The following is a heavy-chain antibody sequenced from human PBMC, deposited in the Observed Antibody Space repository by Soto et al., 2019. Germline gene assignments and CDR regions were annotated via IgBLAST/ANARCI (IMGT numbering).Heavy chain of an antibody. CDR2: IIPIFGTA. Sequence: GASVKVSCKASGGTFSSYAISWVRQAPGQGLEWMGGIIPIFGTADYAQKFQGRVTITEDKYTSTAYMEMSSLRSEDTAVYYCARDPAYDGSGYPSPGAFDIWGQGTMVTVSS. D-gene: IGHD3-22*01. CDR3: ARDPAYDGSGYPSPGAFDI. CDR1: GGTFSSYA. J-gene: IGHJ3*02. V-gene: IGHV1-69*06.